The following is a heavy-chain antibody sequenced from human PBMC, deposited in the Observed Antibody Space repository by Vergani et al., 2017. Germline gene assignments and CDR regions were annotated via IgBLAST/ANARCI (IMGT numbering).Heavy chain of an antibody. CDR2: ISGSGGST. Sequence: EVQLLESGGGLVQPGGSLRLSCAASGFTFSSYAMSWVRQAPGKGLEWVSAISGSGGSTYYADSVKGRFTISRDNPKNTLYLQMNSLRAEDTAVYYCAKELDVPAALYGDFDYWGQGTLVTVSS. CDR1: GFTFSSYA. V-gene: IGHV3-23*01. D-gene: IGHD2-2*01. CDR3: AKELDVPAALYGDFDY. J-gene: IGHJ4*02.